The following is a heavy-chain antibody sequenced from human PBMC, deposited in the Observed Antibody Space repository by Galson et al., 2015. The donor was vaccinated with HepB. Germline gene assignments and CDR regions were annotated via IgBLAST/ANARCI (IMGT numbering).Heavy chain of an antibody. J-gene: IGHJ4*02. Sequence: SLRLSCAASGFTFSSYAMSWVRQAPGKGLEWVSAISGSGGSTYYADSVKGRFTISRDNSKNTLYLQMNSLRAEDTAVYYCAKDLNLYFDIFDYWGQGTLVTVSS. D-gene: IGHD3-9*01. CDR1: GFTFSSYA. V-gene: IGHV3-23*01. CDR2: ISGSGGST. CDR3: AKDLNLYFDIFDY.